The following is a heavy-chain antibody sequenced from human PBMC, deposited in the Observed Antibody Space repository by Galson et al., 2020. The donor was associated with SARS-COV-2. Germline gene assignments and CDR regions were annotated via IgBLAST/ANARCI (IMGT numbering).Heavy chain of an antibody. CDR2: IWYDGSNK. CDR3: ARDQTEYGGGFDY. Sequence: GGSLRLSCAASGFTFSSYGMHWVRQAPGKGLEWVAVIWYDGSNKYYADSVKGRFTISRDNSKNTLYLQMNSLRAEDTAVYYCARDQTEYGGGFDYWGQGTLVTVSS. V-gene: IGHV3-33*01. J-gene: IGHJ4*02. CDR1: GFTFSSYG. D-gene: IGHD3-16*01.